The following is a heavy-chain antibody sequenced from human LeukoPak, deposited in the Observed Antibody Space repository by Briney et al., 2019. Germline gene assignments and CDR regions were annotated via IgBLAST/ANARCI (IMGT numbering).Heavy chain of an antibody. CDR1: GGSISSRY. D-gene: IGHD6-13*01. CDR3: ASNSSPAPGKFDY. Sequence: PSETLSLTCTVSGGSISSRYWSWIRQPPGKGLEWIGYIYYSGSTNHNPSLKSRVTISVDTSKNQFSLKLSSVTAADTAVYYCASNSSPAPGKFDYWGQGTLVTVSS. V-gene: IGHV4-59*11. J-gene: IGHJ4*02. CDR2: IYYSGST.